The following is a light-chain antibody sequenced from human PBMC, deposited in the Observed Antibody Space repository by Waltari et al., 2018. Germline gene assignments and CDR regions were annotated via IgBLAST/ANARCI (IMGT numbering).Light chain of an antibody. Sequence: EIVMKQSPATLPVSPGERATPPCRASQSVSSNLAWYQQKRGQAPRLLIYGASTRAPGIPARFSGSGSGTEFTLTISSMQSEDFAVYYCQQYNNWPLTVGGGTKVEIK. CDR1: QSVSSN. CDR3: QQYNNWPLT. J-gene: IGKJ4*01. V-gene: IGKV3-15*01. CDR2: GAS.